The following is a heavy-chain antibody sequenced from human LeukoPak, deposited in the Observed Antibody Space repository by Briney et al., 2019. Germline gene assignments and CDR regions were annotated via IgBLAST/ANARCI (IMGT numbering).Heavy chain of an antibody. Sequence: SETLSLTCTLSGRSITNYYCSWVRHPAGEGREWIGRIYTSGSTRYNPSLKSRVTMSVDTSKNQFSRKLSSVTAADTAVYYCARGCSSISCRLRMDVWGEGTPV. CDR3: ARGCSSISCRLRMDV. J-gene: IGHJ6*02. D-gene: IGHD2-2*01. CDR1: GRSITNYY. V-gene: IGHV4-4*07. CDR2: IYTSGST.